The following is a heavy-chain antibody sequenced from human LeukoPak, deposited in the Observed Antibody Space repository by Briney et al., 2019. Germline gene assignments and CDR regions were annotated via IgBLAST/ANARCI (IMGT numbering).Heavy chain of an antibody. Sequence: PGGSLRLSCAASGFTFSSYAMHWVRQAPGKGLEWVAVISYDGSNKYYADSVKGRFTISRDNSKNTLYLQMNSLRAEDTAVYYCITPDMDIVVVPGEDVWGQGTTVTVSS. D-gene: IGHD2-2*03. V-gene: IGHV3-30-3*01. J-gene: IGHJ6*02. CDR3: ITPDMDIVVVPGEDV. CDR1: GFTFSSYA. CDR2: ISYDGSNK.